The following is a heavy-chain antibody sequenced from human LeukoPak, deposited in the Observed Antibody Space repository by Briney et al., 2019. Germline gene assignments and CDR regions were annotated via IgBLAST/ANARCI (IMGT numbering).Heavy chain of an antibody. D-gene: IGHD3-22*01. V-gene: IGHV4-39*07. Sequence: SETLSLTCTVSGGSISSGSYYWGWIRQPPGKGLEWIGSIYYSGSTYYNPSLKSRVTISVDTSKNQFSLKLSSVTAADTAVYYCARDSYDSSGTQLLAYFDYWGQGTLVTVSS. CDR3: ARDSYDSSGTQLLAYFDY. CDR1: GGSISSGSYY. J-gene: IGHJ4*02. CDR2: IYYSGST.